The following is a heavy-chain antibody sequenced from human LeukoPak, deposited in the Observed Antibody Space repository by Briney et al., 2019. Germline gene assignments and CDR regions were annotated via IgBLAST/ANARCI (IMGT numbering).Heavy chain of an antibody. Sequence: GGSLRLSCAASGFTLGSLAMHWVRQAPGKGLEWVAYIGYDGNNKHYGGSVKGRFTIARDSSKNTLYLDMSNLRSEDTAVYYCVKDFWLDQGDWGGQGTLVTVSS. CDR2: IGYDGNNK. CDR3: VKDFWLDQGDW. D-gene: IGHD2-21*02. V-gene: IGHV3-30*02. J-gene: IGHJ4*02. CDR1: GFTLGSLA.